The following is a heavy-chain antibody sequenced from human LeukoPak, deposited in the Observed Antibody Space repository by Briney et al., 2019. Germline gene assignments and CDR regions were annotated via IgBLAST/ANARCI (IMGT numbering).Heavy chain of an antibody. D-gene: IGHD4-17*01. CDR3: AGYATTVTTNDY. Sequence: PSETLSLTCTVSGGSIRGYYWSWIRQPPGKGLEWIGFIYYSGSTSYNHSLKSRVTISVDTSKNQFSLKLSSVSAADTAVYYWAGYATTVTTNDYWGQGTLVTVSS. V-gene: IGHV4-59*08. J-gene: IGHJ4*02. CDR2: IYYSGST. CDR1: GGSIRGYY.